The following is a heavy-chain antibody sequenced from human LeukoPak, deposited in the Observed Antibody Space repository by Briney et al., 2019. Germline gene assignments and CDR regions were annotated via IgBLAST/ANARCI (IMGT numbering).Heavy chain of an antibody. CDR2: ISGSGGST. CDR1: RITFSSYA. V-gene: IGHV3-23*01. Sequence: GRSLRLSSAASRITFSSYAMSWVRQAPGKGLEWVSAISGSGGSTYYADSVKGRFTISRDNSKNTLYLQMNGLRAEDTAVYYCARSSHYYGSGSYVVPPRYYFDYWGQGTLVTVSS. CDR3: ARSSHYYGSGSYVVPPRYYFDY. J-gene: IGHJ4*02. D-gene: IGHD3-10*01.